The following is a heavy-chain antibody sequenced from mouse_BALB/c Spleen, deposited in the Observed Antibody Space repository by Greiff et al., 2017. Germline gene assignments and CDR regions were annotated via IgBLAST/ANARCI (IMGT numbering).Heavy chain of an antibody. CDR1: GFTFSSYA. CDR2: ISSGGST. CDR3: ARQLGLLYYYAMDY. J-gene: IGHJ4*01. D-gene: IGHD3-1*01. Sequence: EVKLVESGGGLVKPGGSLKLSCAASGFTFSSYAMSWVRQTPEKRLEWVASISSGGSTYYPDSVKGRFTISRDNARNILYLQMSSLRSEDTAMYYCARQLGLLYYYAMDYWGQGTSVTVSS. V-gene: IGHV5-6-5*01.